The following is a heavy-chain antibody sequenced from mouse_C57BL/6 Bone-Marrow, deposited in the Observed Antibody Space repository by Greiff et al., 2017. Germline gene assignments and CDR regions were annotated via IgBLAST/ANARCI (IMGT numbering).Heavy chain of an antibody. J-gene: IGHJ2*01. D-gene: IGHD2-3*01. Sequence: VQLQQSGPELVKPGASVKISCKASGYSFTGYYMNWVKQSPEKSLEWIGEINPSTGGTTYNQKFKAKATLTVDKSSSTAYMQLKSLTSEDSAVYYCAPVYDSSFDYWGQGTTLTVSS. CDR3: APVYDSSFDY. CDR1: GYSFTGYY. CDR2: INPSTGGT. V-gene: IGHV1-42*01.